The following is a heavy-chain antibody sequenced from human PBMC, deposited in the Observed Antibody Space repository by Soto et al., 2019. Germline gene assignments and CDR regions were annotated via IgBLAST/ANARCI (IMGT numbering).Heavy chain of an antibody. Sequence: VGSLRLSCAASRFDFTSYGMHWLRQAPGKGLEWVAVMSNDGNNQFYADSVRGRFIISRDTSKNTLFLQMTSLRPEDTAVYHCARWFCANRVCYYVIDLWGPGALVTVSS. CDR1: RFDFTSYG. D-gene: IGHD2-8*01. CDR2: MSNDGNNQ. J-gene: IGHJ5*02. V-gene: IGHV3-30*03. CDR3: ARWFCANRVCYYVIDL.